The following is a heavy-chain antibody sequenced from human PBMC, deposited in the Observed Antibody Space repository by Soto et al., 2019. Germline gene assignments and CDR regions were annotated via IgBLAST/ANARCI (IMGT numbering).Heavy chain of an antibody. D-gene: IGHD6-13*01. CDR3: ARRERAAGTDWWFDP. CDR2: IYYRGST. J-gene: IGHJ5*02. V-gene: IGHV4-39*01. Sequence: QLPLQASGPGLVKPSETLSLTCTVSGGSISSSSFHWGWIRQPPGKGLGWIGSIYYRGSTYCSPSLKGRVTISVDTSKNQFSLKLSSVTAADTAVYYCARRERAAGTDWWFDPWGQGPRVTVSS. CDR1: GGSISSSSFH.